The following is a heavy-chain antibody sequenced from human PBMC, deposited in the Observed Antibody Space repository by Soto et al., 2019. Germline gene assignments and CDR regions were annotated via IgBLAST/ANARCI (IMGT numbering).Heavy chain of an antibody. D-gene: IGHD3-22*01. CDR1: GYSFTSYW. J-gene: IGHJ4*02. CDR3: ARFDYYDSSGYAMSPSYFDY. V-gene: IGHV5-10-1*01. Sequence: GESLKISCKGSGYSFTSYWISWVRQMPGKGLEWMGRIDPSDSYTNYSPSFQGHVTISADKSISTAYLQWSSLKASDTAMYYCARFDYYDSSGYAMSPSYFDYWGQGTRVTVPS. CDR2: IDPSDSYT.